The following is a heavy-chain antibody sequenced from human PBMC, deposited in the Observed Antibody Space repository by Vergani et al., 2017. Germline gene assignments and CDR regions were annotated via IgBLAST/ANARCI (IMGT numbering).Heavy chain of an antibody. Sequence: QVQLVQSGAEVKKPGASVKVSCKASGYTFTSYGISWVRQSPGQGLEWMGWISAYNGNTNYAQKLQGRVTRTTDTSTSTAYMELRSLRSDDTAVYYWARGSWRLDFPLHFDYWGQGTLVTVSS. J-gene: IGHJ4*02. CDR3: ARGSWRLDFPLHFDY. D-gene: IGHD3-9*01. CDR1: GYTFTSYG. V-gene: IGHV1-18*01. CDR2: ISAYNGNT.